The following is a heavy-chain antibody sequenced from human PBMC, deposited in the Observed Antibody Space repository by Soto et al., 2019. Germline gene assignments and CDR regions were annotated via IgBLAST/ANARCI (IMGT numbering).Heavy chain of an antibody. J-gene: IGHJ5*02. CDR3: ARGYTFPFDP. Sequence: ASAKVSCKASGYTFTSYAMHWVRQAPGQRLEWMGWTNAGNGNTKYSQKFQGRVTITRDTSASTAYMELSSLRSEDTAVYYCARGYTFPFDPWGQGTLVTAPQ. CDR1: GYTFTSYA. D-gene: IGHD1-26*01. V-gene: IGHV1-3*01. CDR2: TNAGNGNT.